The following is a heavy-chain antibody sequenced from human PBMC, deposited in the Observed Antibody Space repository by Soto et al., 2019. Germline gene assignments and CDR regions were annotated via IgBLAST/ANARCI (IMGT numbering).Heavy chain of an antibody. Sequence: RRLSCAASGFTFSSYSMNWVRQAPGKGLEWVSSISSSSSYIYYADSVKGRFTISRDNAKNSLYLQMNSLRAEETAVYYCERAIVWFGESVGGMDVWGQGTTVTVSS. D-gene: IGHD3-10*01. CDR1: GFTFSSYS. V-gene: IGHV3-21*01. CDR2: ISSSSSYI. CDR3: ERAIVWFGESVGGMDV. J-gene: IGHJ6*02.